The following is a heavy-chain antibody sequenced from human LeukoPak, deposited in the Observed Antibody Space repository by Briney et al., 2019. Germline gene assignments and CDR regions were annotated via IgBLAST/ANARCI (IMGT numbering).Heavy chain of an antibody. V-gene: IGHV3-23*01. CDR2: ISASGGST. CDR3: AKWGGVGSSTWYFGPFYH. J-gene: IGHJ4*02. Sequence: GGSLRLSCTASGFTFSSYAMNWVRQAPGKGLEWVSLISASGGSTYYADSVKGRFTISRDNSKSTLYLHMNSLRAEDTAVYYCAKWGGVGSSTWYFGPFYHWGQGTLVPVSS. D-gene: IGHD6-13*01. CDR1: GFTFSSYA.